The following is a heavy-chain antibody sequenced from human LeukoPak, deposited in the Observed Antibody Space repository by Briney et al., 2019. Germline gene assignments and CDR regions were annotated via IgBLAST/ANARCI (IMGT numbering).Heavy chain of an antibody. J-gene: IGHJ3*02. D-gene: IGHD2-2*01. CDR3: AKGRIVVVPAGTHRCAFDI. CDR2: IFHSGST. CDR1: GGSIGASINSPNW. Sequence: SETLSLTCAVSGGSIGASINSPNWWSWVRQPPGKGLEWIGEIFHSGSTNYNPSLKSRVTISVDTSKNQFSLKLSSVTAADTAVYYCAKGRIVVVPAGTHRCAFDIWGQGTMVTVSS. V-gene: IGHV4-4*02.